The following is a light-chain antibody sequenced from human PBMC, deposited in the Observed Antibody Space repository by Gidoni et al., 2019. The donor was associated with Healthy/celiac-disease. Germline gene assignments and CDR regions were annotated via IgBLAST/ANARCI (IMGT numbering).Light chain of an antibody. Sequence: DIQMTPSPSTLSASVGDRVTITCRASQSISSWFAWYQQKPGKAPKLLIYKASSLESGVPSRFSGSGSGTEFTLTISSLQPDDFATYYCQQYNSYSPPWTFGQGTKVEIK. CDR1: QSISSW. CDR2: KAS. CDR3: QQYNSYSPPWT. J-gene: IGKJ1*01. V-gene: IGKV1-5*03.